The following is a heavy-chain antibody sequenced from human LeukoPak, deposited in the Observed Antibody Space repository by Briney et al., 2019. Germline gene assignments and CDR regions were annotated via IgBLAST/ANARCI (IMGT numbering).Heavy chain of an antibody. D-gene: IGHD6-19*01. CDR3: ARGAVAGILKIAGG. CDR1: GYTFTSYA. CDR2: INTNTGNP. V-gene: IGHV7-4-1*02. Sequence: ASVKVSCKASGYTFTSYAMNWVRQAPGQGLEWMGWINTNTGNPTYAQGFTGRFVFSLDTSVSTAYLQISSLKAEDTAVYYCARGAVAGILKIAGGWGQGTLVTVSS. J-gene: IGHJ4*02.